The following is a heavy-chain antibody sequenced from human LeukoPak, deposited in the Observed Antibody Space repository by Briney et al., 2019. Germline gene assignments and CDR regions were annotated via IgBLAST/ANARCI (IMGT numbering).Heavy chain of an antibody. CDR1: GGSFSGYC. V-gene: IGHV4-34*01. D-gene: IGHD2-15*01. Sequence: PSETLSLTCAVYGGSFSGYCWSWIRQPPGKGLEWIGEINHSGSTNYNPSLKSRVTISVDTSKNQFSLKLSSVTAADTAVYYCARAYTPFYCSGGSCSAYYFDYWGQGTLVTVSS. CDR2: INHSGST. CDR3: ARAYTPFYCSGGSCSAYYFDY. J-gene: IGHJ4*02.